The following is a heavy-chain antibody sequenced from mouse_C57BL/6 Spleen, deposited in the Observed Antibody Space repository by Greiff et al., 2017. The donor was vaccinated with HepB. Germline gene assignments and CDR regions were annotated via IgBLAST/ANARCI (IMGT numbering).Heavy chain of an antibody. D-gene: IGHD1-1*01. V-gene: IGHV3-6*01. CDR2: ISYDGSN. CDR3: ARERGVYYSEDYAMDY. J-gene: IGHJ4*01. Sequence: DVQLQESGPGLVKPSQSLSLTCSVTGYSITSGYYWNWIRQFPGNKLEWMGYISYDGSNNYNPSLKNRISITRDTSKNQFFLKLNSVTTEDTATYYCARERGVYYSEDYAMDYWGQGTSVTVSS. CDR1: GYSITSGYY.